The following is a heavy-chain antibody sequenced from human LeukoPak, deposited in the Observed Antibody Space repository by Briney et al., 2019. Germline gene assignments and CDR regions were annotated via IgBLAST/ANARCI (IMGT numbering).Heavy chain of an antibody. V-gene: IGHV4-39*01. CDR3: TRAYNGPGSRVDYSATFDP. J-gene: IGHJ5*02. D-gene: IGHD3-10*01. Sequence: PSETLSLTCTLSGGSITISSYYGGWIRQPPGKGLEWIGSIYYSGSTCYNPSLKSRVTISVDTSKNQFSLKLSSVTAADTAVYYCTRAYNGPGSRVDYSATFDPWGQGTLVTVSS. CDR1: GGSITISSYY. CDR2: IYYSGST.